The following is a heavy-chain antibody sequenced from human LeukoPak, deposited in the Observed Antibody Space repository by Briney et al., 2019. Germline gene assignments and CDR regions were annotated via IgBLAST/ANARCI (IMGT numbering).Heavy chain of an antibody. Sequence: ASVKVPCKASGYTFTSYAMNWVRQAPGQGLEWMGWINTNTGNPTYAQGFTGRFVFSLDTSVSTAYLQISSLKAEDTAVYYCARDNSVSPEYSSSSSFDPWGQGTLVTVSS. D-gene: IGHD6-6*01. CDR1: GYTFTSYA. CDR3: ARDNSVSPEYSSSSSFDP. J-gene: IGHJ5*02. V-gene: IGHV7-4-1*02. CDR2: INTNTGNP.